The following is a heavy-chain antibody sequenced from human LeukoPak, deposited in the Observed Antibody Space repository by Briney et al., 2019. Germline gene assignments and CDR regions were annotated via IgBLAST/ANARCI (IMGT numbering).Heavy chain of an antibody. V-gene: IGHV3-30*18. CDR2: ISYDGVTK. J-gene: IGHJ6*02. CDR1: GFTFSRYG. CDR3: AKDRGSSSSAYGMDV. D-gene: IGHD6-13*01. Sequence: GGSLRLSCAASGFTFSRYGMHWVRQAPGRGLEWVSLISYDGVTKYYADTVKGRFTISRGNSKNTLYVQMNSLRAEDTAFYYCAKDRGSSSSAYGMDVWGQGTAVTVSS.